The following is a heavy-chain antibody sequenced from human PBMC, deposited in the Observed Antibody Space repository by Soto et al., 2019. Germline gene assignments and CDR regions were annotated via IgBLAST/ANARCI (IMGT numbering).Heavy chain of an antibody. CDR2: MYYSGST. D-gene: IGHD3-10*01. Sequence: QVQLQESGAGLVKPSETLSLTCTVSGGSISSYYWRWIRQPPGKGLEWIGYMYYSGSTNYHPSLTIRVTISVDTSKNQFSLKLSSVTAADTAVYYCARGISRGLDYWGQGTLVTVSS. CDR1: GGSISSYY. J-gene: IGHJ4*02. CDR3: ARGISRGLDY. V-gene: IGHV4-59*01.